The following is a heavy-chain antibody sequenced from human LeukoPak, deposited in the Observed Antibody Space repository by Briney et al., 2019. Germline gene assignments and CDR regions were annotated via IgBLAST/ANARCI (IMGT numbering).Heavy chain of an antibody. J-gene: IGHJ4*02. D-gene: IGHD5-18*01. CDR2: IYTSGST. Sequence: SQTLSLTCTVSGGSISSGSYYWSWIRQPAGKGLEWIGRIYTSGSTNYNPSLKSRVTISVDTSKNQFSLKLSSVTAADTAVYYCARGEAMGYFDYWGQGTLVTVSS. V-gene: IGHV4-61*02. CDR1: GGSISSGSYY. CDR3: ARGEAMGYFDY.